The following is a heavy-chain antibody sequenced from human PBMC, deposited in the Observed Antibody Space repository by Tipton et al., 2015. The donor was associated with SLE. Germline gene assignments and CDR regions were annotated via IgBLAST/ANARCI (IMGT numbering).Heavy chain of an antibody. V-gene: IGHV4-4*07. CDR1: GGSISNYY. D-gene: IGHD5-12*01. CDR3: ARERGWLPFDY. Sequence: TLSLTCTVSGGSISNYYWNWIRQPAGKGLEWIGRVYSSGSINYNPSLKSRVTISVDTSKTQFSLKLSSVTAADTAVYYCARERGWLPFDYWGQGTLVTVSS. J-gene: IGHJ4*02. CDR2: VYSSGSI.